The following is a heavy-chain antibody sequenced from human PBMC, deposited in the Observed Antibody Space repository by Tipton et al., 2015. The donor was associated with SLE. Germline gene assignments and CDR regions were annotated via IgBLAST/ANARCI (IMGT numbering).Heavy chain of an antibody. D-gene: IGHD6-19*01. Sequence: TLSLTCTVSGGSIGSHYWSWIRQPPGKGLEWIGYIYYSGSTNYNPSLKSRVTISVDTSKNQFSLKLSSVTAADTAVYYCAREHSSGWYYVDYWGQGTLVTVSS. J-gene: IGHJ4*02. CDR2: IYYSGST. CDR1: GGSIGSHY. CDR3: AREHSSGWYYVDY. V-gene: IGHV4-59*08.